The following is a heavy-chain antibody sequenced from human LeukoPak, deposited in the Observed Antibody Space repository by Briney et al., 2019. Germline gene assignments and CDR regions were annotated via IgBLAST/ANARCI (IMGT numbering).Heavy chain of an antibody. V-gene: IGHV1-2*06. CDR1: GYTFTGYY. Sequence: ASVKVSCKASGYTFTGYYMHWVRQAPGQGLEWMGRINPNSGGTNYAQKFQGRVTITRDTSISTAYMELSRLRSEDTAVYYCAGYSSGWHYMDVWGKGTTVTVSS. J-gene: IGHJ6*03. CDR3: AGYSSGWHYMDV. CDR2: INPNSGGT. D-gene: IGHD6-25*01.